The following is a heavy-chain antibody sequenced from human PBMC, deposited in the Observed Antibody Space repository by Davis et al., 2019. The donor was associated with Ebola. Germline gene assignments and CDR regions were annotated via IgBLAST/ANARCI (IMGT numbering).Heavy chain of an antibody. CDR3: ARGGDSTYRYYYYYGMDV. CDR2: IIPIFGTA. J-gene: IGHJ6*02. D-gene: IGHD2-21*02. Sequence: SVKVSCKASGGTFSSYAISWVRQAPGQGLEWMGGIIPIFGTANYAQKFQGRVTITADKSTSTAYMELSSLRSEDTAVYYCARGGDSTYRYYYYYGMDVWGQGTTVTVSS. CDR1: GGTFSSYA. V-gene: IGHV1-69*06.